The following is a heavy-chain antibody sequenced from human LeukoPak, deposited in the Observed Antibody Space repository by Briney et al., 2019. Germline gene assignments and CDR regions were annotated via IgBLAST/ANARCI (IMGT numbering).Heavy chain of an antibody. Sequence: ASVKVSCKASGYTFTSYDINWVRQATGQGLEWMGWMNPNSGNIGYAQKFQGRVTITRNTSISTAYMELSSLRSEDTAVYYCARVDRIVGATTLFYNFDYWGQGTLVTVSS. CDR3: ARVDRIVGATTLFYNFDY. J-gene: IGHJ4*02. V-gene: IGHV1-8*03. CDR2: MNPNSGNI. CDR1: GYTFTSYD. D-gene: IGHD1-26*01.